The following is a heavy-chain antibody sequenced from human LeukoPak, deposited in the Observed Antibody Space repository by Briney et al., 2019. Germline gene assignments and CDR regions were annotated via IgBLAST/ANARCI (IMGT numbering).Heavy chain of an antibody. CDR2: IIPILGIA. Sequence: SVKVSCKASGGTFSSYAISWVRQAPGQGLEWMGRIIPILGIANYAQKFQGRVTITADESTSTAYMELSSLRSEDTAVYYCASEDGPAAIEQLGQDAFDIWGQGTMVTVSS. CDR1: GGTFSSYA. D-gene: IGHD2-2*02. V-gene: IGHV1-69*04. CDR3: ASEDGPAAIEQLGQDAFDI. J-gene: IGHJ3*02.